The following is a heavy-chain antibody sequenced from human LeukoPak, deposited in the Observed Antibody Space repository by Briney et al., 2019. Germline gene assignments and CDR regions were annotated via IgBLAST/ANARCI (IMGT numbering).Heavy chain of an antibody. J-gene: IGHJ4*02. Sequence: GGSLRLSCAASGFTFTTYWMTWVRQAPGKGLEWVSLIYSGGSTYYADSVKGRFTISRDNSKNTLYLQMNSLRAEDTAVYYCATLSSGWYYFDYWGQGTLVTVSS. D-gene: IGHD6-19*01. CDR3: ATLSSGWYYFDY. V-gene: IGHV3-66*01. CDR1: GFTFTTYW. CDR2: IYSGGST.